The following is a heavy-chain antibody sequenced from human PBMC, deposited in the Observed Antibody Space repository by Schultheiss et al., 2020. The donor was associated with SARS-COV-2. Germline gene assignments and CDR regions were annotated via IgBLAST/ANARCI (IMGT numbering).Heavy chain of an antibody. V-gene: IGHV3-48*01. CDR1: GFTFSSYW. J-gene: IGHJ4*02. CDR3: ARDRAPIVVVPAATLDY. Sequence: GGSLRLSCAASGFTFSSYWMSWVRQAPGKGLEWVSYISSSGSTIYYADSVKGRFTISRDNSKNTLYLQMNSLRAEDTAVYYCARDRAPIVVVPAATLDYWGQGTLVTVSS. D-gene: IGHD2-2*01. CDR2: ISSSGSTI.